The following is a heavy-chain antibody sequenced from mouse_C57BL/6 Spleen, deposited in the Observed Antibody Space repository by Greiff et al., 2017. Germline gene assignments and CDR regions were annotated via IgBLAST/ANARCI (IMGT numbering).Heavy chain of an antibody. D-gene: IGHD5-1*01. V-gene: IGHV2-5*01. CDR2: IWRGGST. J-gene: IGHJ4*01. CDR3: AKKSTGYYAMDY. Sequence: VQLQQSGPGLVQPSQSLSITCTVSGFSLTSYGVHWVRQSPGKGLEWLGVIWRGGSTDYNAAFMSRLSITKDNSKSQVFFKMNSLQADDTAIYYYAKKSTGYYAMDYWGQGTSVTVSS. CDR1: GFSLTSYG.